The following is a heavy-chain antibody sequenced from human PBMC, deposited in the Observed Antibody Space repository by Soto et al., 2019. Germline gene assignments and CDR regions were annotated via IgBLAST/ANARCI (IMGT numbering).Heavy chain of an antibody. V-gene: IGHV3-48*02. D-gene: IGHD3-10*01. CDR3: ARDRTDYYGGGYYGMDV. J-gene: IGHJ6*02. CDR1: GFTFSSYS. CDR2: ISSSSSTI. Sequence: SVGSLRLSCAASGFTFSSYSMNWVRQAPGKGLEWVSYISSSSSTIYYADSVKGRFTISRDNAKNSLYLQMNSLRDEDTAVYYCARDRTDYYGGGYYGMDVWGQGTTVTVSS.